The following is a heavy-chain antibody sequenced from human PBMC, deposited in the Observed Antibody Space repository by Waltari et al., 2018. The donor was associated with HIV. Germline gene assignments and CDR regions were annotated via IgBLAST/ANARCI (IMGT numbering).Heavy chain of an antibody. CDR1: GFTFSGYA. CDR2: ISRTSSYI. CDR3: ARDERRCNSGDCYPSDY. V-gene: IGHV3-21*01. Sequence: EVHLVESGGGLVKPGESLRLSCAASGFTFSGYALKWVRQAPGKGLEWVSAISRTSSYIYYADSVKGRFTISRDNAKNSVYLQMNSLRVEDTAVYYCARDERRCNSGDCYPSDYRGQGTLVTVSS. J-gene: IGHJ4*02. D-gene: IGHD2-21*02.